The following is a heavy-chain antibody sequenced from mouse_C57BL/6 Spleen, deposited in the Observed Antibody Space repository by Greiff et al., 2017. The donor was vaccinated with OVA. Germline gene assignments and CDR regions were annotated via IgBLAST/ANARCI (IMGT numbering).Heavy chain of an antibody. CDR1: GYTFTSYW. V-gene: IGHV1-69*01. CDR2: IDPSDSYT. D-gene: IGHD2-3*01. J-gene: IGHJ4*01. Sequence: QVQLKQPGAELVMPGASVKLSCKASGYTFTSYWMHWVKQRPGQGLEWIGEIDPSDSYTNYNQKFKGKSTLTVDKSSSTAYMQLSSLTSEDSAVYYCARSRDGYLYAMDYWGQGTSVTVSS. CDR3: ARSRDGYLYAMDY.